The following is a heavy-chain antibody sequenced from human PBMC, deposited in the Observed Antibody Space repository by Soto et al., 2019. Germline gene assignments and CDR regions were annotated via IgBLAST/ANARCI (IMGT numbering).Heavy chain of an antibody. Sequence: SVKVSCKASGGTFSSYTISWVRQAPGQGLEWMGRIIPILGIANYAQKFQGRVTITADKSTSTAYMELSSLRSEDTAVYYCARDQLLWFGELLSSNSYYYCMDVWG. J-gene: IGHJ6*02. D-gene: IGHD3-10*01. V-gene: IGHV1-69*04. CDR3: ARDQLLWFGELLSSNSYYYCMDV. CDR1: GGTFSSYT. CDR2: IIPILGIA.